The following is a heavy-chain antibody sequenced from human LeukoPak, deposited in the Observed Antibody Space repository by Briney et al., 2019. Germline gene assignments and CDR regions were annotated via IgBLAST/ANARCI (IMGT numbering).Heavy chain of an antibody. CDR3: ARDVWNYGAFDI. J-gene: IGHJ3*02. V-gene: IGHV1-2*02. D-gene: IGHD1-7*01. Sequence: ASVKVSCKASGYTFTGYYMHWVRQAPGQGLEWMGWINPNSGGTNYAQKFQGRVTMTRDTSISTAYMELSRLRSDDTAVYYCARDVWNYGAFDIRGQGTMVTVSS. CDR1: GYTFTGYY. CDR2: INPNSGGT.